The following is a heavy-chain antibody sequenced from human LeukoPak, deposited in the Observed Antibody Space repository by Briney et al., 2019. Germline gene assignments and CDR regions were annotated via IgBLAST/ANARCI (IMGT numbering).Heavy chain of an antibody. J-gene: IGHJ3*02. CDR3: ARHVDTALIGAFHI. Sequence: SETLSLTCTVSGTSISSYYWSWLRQPPGKGPEWIGYVTYTGSKYNPSLKSRVTISTDRSKKEVSLRLSSETAADTAMYFCARHVDTALIGAFHIWGQGTMVTVS. CDR2: VTYTGS. D-gene: IGHD5-18*01. CDR1: GTSISSYY. V-gene: IGHV4-59*08.